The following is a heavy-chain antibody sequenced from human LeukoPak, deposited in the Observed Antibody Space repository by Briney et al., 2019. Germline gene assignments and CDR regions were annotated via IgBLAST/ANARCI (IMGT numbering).Heavy chain of an antibody. CDR1: GGSFSGYY. V-gene: IGHV4-34*01. Sequence: SETLSLTCAVYGGSFSGYYWSWIRQPPGKGLEWIGEINHSGSTNYNPSLKSRVTISVDTSKNQFSLKLSSVTAADTAVYYCARASYYDSSGPDAGAFDIWGQGTMVTVSS. CDR3: ARASYYDSSGPDAGAFDI. CDR2: INHSGST. D-gene: IGHD3-22*01. J-gene: IGHJ3*02.